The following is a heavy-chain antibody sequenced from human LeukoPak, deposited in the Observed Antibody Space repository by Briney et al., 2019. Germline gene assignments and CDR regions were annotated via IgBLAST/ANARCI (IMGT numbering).Heavy chain of an antibody. Sequence: GRSLRPFCEPAGFILSSYCLRWVRHAPRKGPVWGAFIRDDGTNKYYTDSVKGRFSISRDNSKNTLSLQMNNLGVDDTDVYYYARVTKWELNAYYIDYWGQGTLVTVSS. CDR2: IRDDGTNK. V-gene: IGHV3-30*02. J-gene: IGHJ4*02. CDR1: GFILSSYC. CDR3: ARVTKWELNAYYIDY. D-gene: IGHD1-26*01.